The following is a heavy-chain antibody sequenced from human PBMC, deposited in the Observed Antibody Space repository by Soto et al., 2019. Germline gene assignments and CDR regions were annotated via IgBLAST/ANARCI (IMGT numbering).Heavy chain of an antibody. D-gene: IGHD3-3*01. V-gene: IGHV4-34*01. J-gene: IGHJ6*03. Sequence: QVQLQQWGAGLLKPSETLSLTCAVYGGSFSGYYWSWIRQPPGKGLEWIGEINHSGSTNYNPSLNSRVTISVDTSKNQFSLKLSSVTAADTAVYYCATSGDFWSGYPVNFYYYYMDVWGKGTTVTVSS. CDR2: INHSGST. CDR3: ATSGDFWSGYPVNFYYYYMDV. CDR1: GGSFSGYY.